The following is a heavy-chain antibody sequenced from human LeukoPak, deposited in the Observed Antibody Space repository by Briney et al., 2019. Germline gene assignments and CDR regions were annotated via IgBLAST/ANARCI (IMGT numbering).Heavy chain of an antibody. CDR3: DRGPRNMISYYYHLDV. D-gene: IGHD3-16*01. J-gene: IGHJ6*03. Sequence: SETLSLTCGADGGSFSDYYWSWIRQPPGKGLEWIGDISHSGSSNYNPSPKSRVTIFRDTTNNQISPKLRSVTSAETAVTYFDRGPRNMISYYYHLDVWGERPRDRVSS. CDR2: ISHSGSS. CDR1: GGSFSDYY. V-gene: IGHV4-34*01.